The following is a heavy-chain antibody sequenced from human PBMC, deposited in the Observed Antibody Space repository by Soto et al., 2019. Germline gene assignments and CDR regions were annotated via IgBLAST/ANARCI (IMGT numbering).Heavy chain of an antibody. Sequence: EVQLVESGGGLVQPGGSLRLSCAASGFSFNNYDMHWVRQVAGKGLEWVSAIGFAGDPFYTDSVKGRFTISRENAKDSLFLQMNNLRGGDTAVYYCARGSFGARNFLDYMDVWGRGTTVAVSS. J-gene: IGHJ6*03. D-gene: IGHD2-15*01. CDR2: IGFAGDP. CDR3: ARGSFGARNFLDYMDV. CDR1: GFSFNNYD. V-gene: IGHV3-13*05.